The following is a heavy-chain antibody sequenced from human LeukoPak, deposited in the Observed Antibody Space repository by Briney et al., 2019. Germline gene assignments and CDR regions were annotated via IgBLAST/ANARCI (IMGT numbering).Heavy chain of an antibody. D-gene: IGHD3-16*01. V-gene: IGHV4-34*01. CDR2: INHSGGT. CDR3: ARHYGP. Sequence: SETLSLTCAVYGASFSTYYWSWIRQPPGKRLEWIGEINHSGGTNYNPSLKSRVTISVDTSKNQFSLKLNSVTATDTAVYYCARHYGPWGQGTLVTVSS. J-gene: IGHJ4*02. CDR1: GASFSTYY.